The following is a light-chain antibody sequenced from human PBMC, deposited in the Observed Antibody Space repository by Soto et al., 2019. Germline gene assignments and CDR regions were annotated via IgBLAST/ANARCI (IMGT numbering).Light chain of an antibody. V-gene: IGKV1-8*01. CDR3: QQYYSYRWT. CDR1: QGISSY. Sequence: AIRMTQSASSFSASTGDRVTITCRASQGISSYLAWYQQKPGKAPKLQIYAASTLQSGVPSRFSGSGSGADFTLTISCLQSEDFATYYCQQYYSYRWTFGEGTKVQI. J-gene: IGKJ1*01. CDR2: AAS.